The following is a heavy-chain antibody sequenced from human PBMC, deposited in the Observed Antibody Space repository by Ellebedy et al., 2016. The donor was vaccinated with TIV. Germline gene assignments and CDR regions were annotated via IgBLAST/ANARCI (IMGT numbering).Heavy chain of an antibody. CDR2: IYYSGST. CDR3: ASSLDTTMPFDY. V-gene: IGHV4-61*01. D-gene: IGHD5-18*01. J-gene: IGHJ4*02. Sequence: MPSETLSLTCTVSGGSIRSSSYYWSWIRQPPGKGLEWTGNIYYSGSTTYHPSLKSPATLSVDTSKNQFSLKPSSVTAADTAVYYCASSLDTTMPFDYWGQGTLVTVSS. CDR1: GGSIRSSSYY.